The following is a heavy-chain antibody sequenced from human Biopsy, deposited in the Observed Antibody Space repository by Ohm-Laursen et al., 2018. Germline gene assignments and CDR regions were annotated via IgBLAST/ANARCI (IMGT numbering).Heavy chain of an antibody. CDR3: AKDRRTMRIWYFDL. J-gene: IGHJ2*01. D-gene: IGHD4/OR15-4a*01. Sequence: GSLRLSCAAFGFTFATYGMSWVRQAPGKGLEWVSGISSSGNSTYYAGSVKGRFTTSRDNSKNTLYLQLNSLRVDDTAVYYCAKDRRTMRIWYFDLWGRGTLVTVSS. V-gene: IGHV3-23*01. CDR1: GFTFATYG. CDR2: ISSSGNST.